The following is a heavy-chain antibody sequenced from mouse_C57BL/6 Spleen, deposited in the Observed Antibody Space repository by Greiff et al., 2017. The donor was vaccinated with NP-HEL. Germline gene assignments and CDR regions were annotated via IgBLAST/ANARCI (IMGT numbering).Heavy chain of an antibody. J-gene: IGHJ4*01. CDR1: GFTFSDYG. V-gene: IGHV5-17*01. Sequence: EVQVVESGGGLVKPGGSLKLSCAASGFTFSDYGMHWVRQAPEKGLEWVAYISSGSSTIYYADTVKGRFTISRDNAKNTLFLQMTSLRSEDTAMYYCARRVYYDYAYYAMDYWGQGTSVTVSS. CDR3: ARRVYYDYAYYAMDY. CDR2: ISSGSSTI. D-gene: IGHD2-4*01.